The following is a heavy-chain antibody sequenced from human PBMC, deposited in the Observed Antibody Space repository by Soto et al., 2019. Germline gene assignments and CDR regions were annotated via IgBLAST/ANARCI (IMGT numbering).Heavy chain of an antibody. CDR2: VYYSGST. D-gene: IGHD6-13*01. Sequence: SETLSLTCTVSGGSISSGNFHWGWIRQAPEGGLEWIASVYYSGSTYYNPSLKSRVTMSVDTSKNQFSLKLSSVTAADTAVHYCARHSINGARVFNYWAPGTLVPVS. V-gene: IGHV4-39*01. J-gene: IGHJ4*02. CDR1: GGSISSGNFH. CDR3: ARHSINGARVFNY.